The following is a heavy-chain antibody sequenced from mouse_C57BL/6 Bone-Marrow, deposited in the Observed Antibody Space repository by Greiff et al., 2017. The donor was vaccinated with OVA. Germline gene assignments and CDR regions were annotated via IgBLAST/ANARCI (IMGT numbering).Heavy chain of an antibody. Sequence: VQLVESGPELVKPGASVKISCKASGYSFTSYYIHWVKQRPGQGLEWIGWIYPGSGNTKYNEKFEGKATLTADTSSSTAYMQLSSLTSEDSAVYYCAIRWLRREGFAYWGQGTLVTVSA. J-gene: IGHJ3*01. CDR3: AIRWLRREGFAY. V-gene: IGHV1-66*01. CDR2: IYPGSGNT. D-gene: IGHD2-2*01. CDR1: GYSFTSYY.